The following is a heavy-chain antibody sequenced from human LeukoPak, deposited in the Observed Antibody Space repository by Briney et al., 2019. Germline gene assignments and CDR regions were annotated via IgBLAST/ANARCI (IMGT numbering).Heavy chain of an antibody. CDR2: IYYSGST. CDR3: AVGDYGAFDY. V-gene: IGHV4-39*07. J-gene: IGHJ4*02. CDR1: GGSISSSSYY. D-gene: IGHD4-17*01. Sequence: SETLSLTCTVSGGSISSSSYYWGWIRQPPGTGLEWIGSIYYSGSTYYNPSLKSRVTISVDTSKNQFSLKLSSVTAADTAVYYCAVGDYGAFDYWGQGTLVTVSS.